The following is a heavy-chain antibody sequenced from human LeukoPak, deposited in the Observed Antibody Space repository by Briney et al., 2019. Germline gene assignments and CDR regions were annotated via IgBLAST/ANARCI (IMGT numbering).Heavy chain of an antibody. J-gene: IGHJ4*02. CDR1: GYTFTGYY. CDR3: AREHDYGARSYYFDY. V-gene: IGHV1-2*02. D-gene: IGHD4-17*01. Sequence: ASVKVSCKASGYTFTGYYMHWVRQAPGQGLEWMGWINPNSGGTNYAQKFQGRVTMTRDTSISTAYMELSRLRSDDTAVYYCAREHDYGARSYYFDYWGQGTLVTVSS. CDR2: INPNSGGT.